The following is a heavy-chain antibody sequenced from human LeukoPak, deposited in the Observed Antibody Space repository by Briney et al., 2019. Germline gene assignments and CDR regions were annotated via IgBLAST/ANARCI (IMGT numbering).Heavy chain of an antibody. CDR3: AKPDIDILGLDY. D-gene: IGHD3-9*01. V-gene: IGHV3-30*02. Sequence: GGSLRLSCAASGFTFSSYGMHWVRQAPGKGLEWVAFIRYDGSNKYFADSVKGRFTISGDNSKNTLYLQMNSLRAEDTAVYYCAKPDIDILGLDYWGRGTLVTVSS. CDR1: GFTFSSYG. CDR2: IRYDGSNK. J-gene: IGHJ4*02.